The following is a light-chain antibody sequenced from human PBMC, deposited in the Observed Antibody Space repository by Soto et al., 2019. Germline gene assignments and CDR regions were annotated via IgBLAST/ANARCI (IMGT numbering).Light chain of an antibody. CDR3: RQTLQVPYT. V-gene: IGKV2-28*01. CDR1: QSLLHSNGHNY. Sequence: DVVMTQSPLSLPVTPGEPASISCRSSQSLLHSNGHNYLAWYLQKPGQSQQLLLYLVSNRASGVADRFSGSGSGTDFTLKISRVEAEDVGVYYCRQTLQVPYTFGPGTKVDIK. J-gene: IGKJ3*01. CDR2: LVS.